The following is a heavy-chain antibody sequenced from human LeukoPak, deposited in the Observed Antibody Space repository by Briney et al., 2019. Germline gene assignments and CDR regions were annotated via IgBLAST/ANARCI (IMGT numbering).Heavy chain of an antibody. CDR2: ISSSSSYI. J-gene: IGHJ4*02. D-gene: IGHD3-16*01. CDR3: SKGGFYNWGSFDY. Sequence: GGSLRLSCAASGFTFSSYSMNWVRQAPGKGLEWVSSISSSSSYIYYADSVKGRFTISRDNAKNTLYLQVNSLRAEDTAVYYCSKGGFYNWGSFDYWGQGALVIVSS. CDR1: GFTFSSYS. V-gene: IGHV3-21*01.